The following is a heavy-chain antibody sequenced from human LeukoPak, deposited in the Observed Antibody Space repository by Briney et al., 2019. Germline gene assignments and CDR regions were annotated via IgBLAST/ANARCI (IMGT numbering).Heavy chain of an antibody. CDR2: IYNSGST. D-gene: IGHD6-13*01. Sequence: PSETLSLTCTVSGGSISSGDYYWSWLPQPPGKGLEWIGYIYNSGSTYYNPSLKSRVTISVDTSKNQFSLKLSSVTAADTAVYYCAKSYSSSLIDDWGQGTLVTVSS. V-gene: IGHV4-30-4*08. J-gene: IGHJ4*02. CDR1: GGSISSGDYY. CDR3: AKSYSSSLIDD.